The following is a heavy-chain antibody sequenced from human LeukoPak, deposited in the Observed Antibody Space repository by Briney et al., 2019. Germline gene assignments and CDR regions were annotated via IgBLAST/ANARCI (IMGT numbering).Heavy chain of an antibody. CDR2: IYYSGST. D-gene: IGHD3-22*01. V-gene: IGHV4-30-4*01. CDR1: GGSISSGDYH. J-gene: IGHJ3*02. Sequence: SETLSLTCTVSGGSISSGDYHWSWIRQPPGKGLEWIGYIYYSGSTYYNPSLKSRVTISVDTSKNQFSLKLSSVTAADTAVYYCARDALGGSSGYYYVGAFDIWGQGTMVTVSS. CDR3: ARDALGGSSGYYYVGAFDI.